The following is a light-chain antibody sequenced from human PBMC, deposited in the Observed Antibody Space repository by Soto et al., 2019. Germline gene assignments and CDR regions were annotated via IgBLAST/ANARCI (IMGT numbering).Light chain of an antibody. CDR2: GVT. CDR1: SSDVGGYNY. Sequence: QSVLTQPPSASGSRGQSVTISCTGTSSDVGGYNYVSWYQQYPGKAPKLLIYGVTIRPSGISNRFSGSKSGSTASLTISGLRDEDEADYYCSSYSTSYFYFFGSGTKVTVL. J-gene: IGLJ1*01. V-gene: IGLV2-14*01. CDR3: SSYSTSYFYF.